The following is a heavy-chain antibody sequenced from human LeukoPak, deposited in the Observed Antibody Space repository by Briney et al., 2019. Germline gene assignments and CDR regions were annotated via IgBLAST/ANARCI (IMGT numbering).Heavy chain of an antibody. CDR2: INPNSGGT. D-gene: IGHD3-10*01. CDR1: GYTFTGYY. V-gene: IGHV1-2*02. Sequence: GASVKVSCKASGYTFTGYYMHWVRQAPGQGLAWMGWINPNSGGTNYAQKFQGRVTMTRDTSISTAYMELSRLRSDDTAVYYCARGRMVRGVIPRPLFDYWGQGTLVTVSS. J-gene: IGHJ4*02. CDR3: ARGRMVRGVIPRPLFDY.